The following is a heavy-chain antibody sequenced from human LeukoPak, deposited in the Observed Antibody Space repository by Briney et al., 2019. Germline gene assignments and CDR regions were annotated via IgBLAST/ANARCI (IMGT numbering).Heavy chain of an antibody. V-gene: IGHV4-39*01. CDR3: ARLGDYGIDY. J-gene: IGHJ4*02. Sequence: PSETLSLTCTVSGGSISSSSYYWGWIRQPPGKGLEWIGSIYYSGSTYYNPSLKSRVTIPVDTSKNQFSLKLSSVTAADTAVYYCARLGDYGIDYWGQGTLVTVSS. CDR2: IYYSGST. D-gene: IGHD4-17*01. CDR1: GGSISSSSYY.